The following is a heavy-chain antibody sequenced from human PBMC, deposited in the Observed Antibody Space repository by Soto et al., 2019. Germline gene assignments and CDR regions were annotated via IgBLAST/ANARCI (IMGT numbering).Heavy chain of an antibody. V-gene: IGHV1-69*06. CDR3: ARATYPHNAFDI. Sequence: KVSCKASGGTFSSYAISWVRQAPGQGLEWMGGIIPIFGTANYAQKFQGRVTITADKSTSTAYMELSSLRSEDTAVYYCARATYPHNAFDIWGQGTKVTVSS. CDR1: GGTFSSYA. J-gene: IGHJ3*02. CDR2: IIPIFGTA.